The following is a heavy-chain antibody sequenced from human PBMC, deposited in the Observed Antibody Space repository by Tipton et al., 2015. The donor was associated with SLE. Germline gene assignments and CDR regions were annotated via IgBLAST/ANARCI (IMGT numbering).Heavy chain of an antibody. CDR2: VYYSGTT. CDR3: ARGQLGGSGDL. J-gene: IGHJ5*02. V-gene: IGHV4-59*11. D-gene: IGHD6-6*01. CDR1: GGSITVHY. Sequence: TLSLTCTVSGGSITVHYLSWIRQPPGKGLEWIGYVYYSGTTNYNPSLKSRVSMSIDRSKDQISLRLNSMTAADTAVYYCARGQLGGSGDLWGQGTLVTVSS.